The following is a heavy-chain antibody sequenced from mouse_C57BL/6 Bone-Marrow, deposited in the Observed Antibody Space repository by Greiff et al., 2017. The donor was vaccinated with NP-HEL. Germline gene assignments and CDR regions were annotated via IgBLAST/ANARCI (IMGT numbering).Heavy chain of an antibody. CDR3: AREGLYYEYLYYAMDY. CDR1: GYTFTSYG. Sequence: QVQLQQSGAELARPGASVKLSCKASGYTFTSYGISWVKQRTGQGLEWIGEIYPRSGTTYYNEKFKGMATLTADKSSSTAYMELRRLTSEDSAVYFCAREGLYYEYLYYAMDYWGQGTSVTVSS. J-gene: IGHJ4*01. CDR2: IYPRSGTT. D-gene: IGHD2-4*01. V-gene: IGHV1-81*01.